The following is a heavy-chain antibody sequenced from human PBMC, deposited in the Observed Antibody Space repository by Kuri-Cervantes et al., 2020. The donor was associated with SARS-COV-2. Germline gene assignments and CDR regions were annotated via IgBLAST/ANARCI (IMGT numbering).Heavy chain of an antibody. D-gene: IGHD3-10*01. CDR3: AKSGRQYDV. CDR2: IYSCGST. J-gene: IGHJ3*01. V-gene: IGHV3-66*01. Sequence: GESLKISCAASGFTVSSNYMSWVRQAPGKGLEWVSVIYSCGSTYYADSVKGRFTISRDNAKNSLYLQTNSLRVEDTAVYYCAKSGRQYDVWGQGTMVTVSS. CDR1: GFTVSSNY.